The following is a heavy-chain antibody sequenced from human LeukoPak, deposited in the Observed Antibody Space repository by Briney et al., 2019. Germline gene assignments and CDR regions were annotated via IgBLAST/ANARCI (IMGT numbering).Heavy chain of an antibody. CDR3: ASPPSGVYYDSSGP. J-gene: IGHJ4*02. D-gene: IGHD3-22*01. CDR2: ISYDGSNK. V-gene: IGHV3-30*01. CDR1: GFTFSNHA. Sequence: PGGSLRLSCAASGFTFSNHAMTWVRQAPGKGLEWVAVISYDGSNKYYADSVKGRFTISRDNSKNTLYLQMNSLRAEDTAVYYCASPPSGVYYDSSGPWGQGTLVTVSS.